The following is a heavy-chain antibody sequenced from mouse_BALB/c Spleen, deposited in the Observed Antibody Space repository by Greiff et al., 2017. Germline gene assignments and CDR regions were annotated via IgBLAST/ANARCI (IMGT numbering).Heavy chain of an antibody. V-gene: IGHV1-54*01. CDR1: GYAFTNYL. Sequence: VQLKESGAELVRPGTSVKVSCKASGYAFTNYLIEWVKQRPGQGLEWIGVINPGSGGTNYNEKFKGKATLTADKSSSTAYMQLSSLTSDDSAVYFCARNQYGNMDYWGQGTSVTVSS. CDR2: INPGSGGT. CDR3: ARNQYGNMDY. D-gene: IGHD2-10*02. J-gene: IGHJ4*01.